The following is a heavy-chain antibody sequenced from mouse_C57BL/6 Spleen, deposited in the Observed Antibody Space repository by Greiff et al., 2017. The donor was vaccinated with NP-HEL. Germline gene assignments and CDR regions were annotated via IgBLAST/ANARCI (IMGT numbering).Heavy chain of an antibody. V-gene: IGHV1-42*01. D-gene: IGHD2-5*01. CDR2: INPSTGGT. CDR1: GYSFTGYY. J-gene: IGHJ4*01. CDR3: ARAWDLRSHYEGAMDY. Sequence: VHVKQSGPELVKPGASVKISCKASGYSFTGYYMNWVQQSPEKSLEWIGEINPSTGGTTYNHKFKVKATLTVDKSSSTGYMQLKRLRSEDSDVYNCARAWDLRSHYEGAMDYWGQGTSVTVSS.